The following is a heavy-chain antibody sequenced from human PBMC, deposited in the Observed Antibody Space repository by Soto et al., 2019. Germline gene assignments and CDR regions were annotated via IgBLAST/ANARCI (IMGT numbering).Heavy chain of an antibody. D-gene: IGHD2-2*01. Sequence: PGGSLRLSCAASGFTFGDYAMHWVRQAPGKGLEWVSAISGSGGSTYYADSVKGRFTISRDNSKNTLYLQMNSLRAEDTAIYFCARVPLIGTSPQRVQLDYSGRRTLVTGSS. V-gene: IGHV3-23*01. J-gene: IGHJ4*01. CDR1: GFTFGDYA. CDR3: ARVPLIGTSPQRVQLDY. CDR2: ISGSGGST.